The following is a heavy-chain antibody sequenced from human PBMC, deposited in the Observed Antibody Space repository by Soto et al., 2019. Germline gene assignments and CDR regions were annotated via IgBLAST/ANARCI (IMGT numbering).Heavy chain of an antibody. V-gene: IGHV3-9*01. CDR1: GFTFDDHV. D-gene: IGHD3-3*01. CDR3: ARSWSGSTSGRVDV. Sequence: EVQLVESGGGLVHPGSSLRLSCVASGFTFDDHVMNWVRQVPGKGLEWVGHINWNGYSIGYGGSVRGRFTISRDNAKNTLYLQMNSLRPEDTALYYCARSWSGSTSGRVDVWGQGTKVTVS. CDR2: INWNGYSI. J-gene: IGHJ6*02.